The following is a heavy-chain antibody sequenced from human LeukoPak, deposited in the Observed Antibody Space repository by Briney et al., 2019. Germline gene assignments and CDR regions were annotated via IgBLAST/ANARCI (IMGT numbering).Heavy chain of an antibody. CDR3: VQTTGWPGFDY. V-gene: IGHV4-4*09. D-gene: IGHD6-19*01. CDR2: IYDGVPT. CDR1: GLPISRFF. Sequence: PSETLSLICTTSGLPISRFFWNWVRQPPEKGLEWIGNIYDGVPTFFNPSLKSRVTISVDTSKGQFSLQLASVTAADTAVYYCVQTTGWPGFDYWGQGILVTVSS. J-gene: IGHJ4*02.